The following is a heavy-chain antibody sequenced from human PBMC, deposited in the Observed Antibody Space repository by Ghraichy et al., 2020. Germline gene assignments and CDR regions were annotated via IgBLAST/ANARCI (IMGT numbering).Heavy chain of an antibody. D-gene: IGHD4-17*01. Sequence: GGSLRLSCAASGFTFSRYCMTWVRQAPGKGLEWVSSISSSRSYIYYADSVKGRFTISRDNAKNSLYLQMNSLRAEDTAVYYCARVVSGDYTNYFDYWGQGTLVTVSS. CDR3: ARVVSGDYTNYFDY. CDR2: ISSSRSYI. J-gene: IGHJ4*02. CDR1: GFTFSRYC. V-gene: IGHV3-21*01.